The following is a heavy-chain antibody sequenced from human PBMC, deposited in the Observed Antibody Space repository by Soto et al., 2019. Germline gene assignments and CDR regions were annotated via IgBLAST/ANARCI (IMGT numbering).Heavy chain of an antibody. D-gene: IGHD6-25*01. V-gene: IGHV4-59*01. CDR2: IHYDGST. J-gene: IGHJ5*02. CDR1: GGSISTYY. CDR3: ARDQLSSGLYVWFDP. Sequence: SETLSLTCTVSGGSISTYYWSWIRQPPGKGLEWIGYIHYDGSTSYNPSLRSRVTISVDTSKNQFSLILSSVTSADTAVYYCARDQLSSGLYVWFDPWGQGTLVTVSS.